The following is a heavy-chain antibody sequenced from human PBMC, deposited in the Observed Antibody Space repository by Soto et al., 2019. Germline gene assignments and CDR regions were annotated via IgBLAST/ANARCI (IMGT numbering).Heavy chain of an antibody. V-gene: IGHV4-4*02. CDR1: NGSMTISLW. D-gene: IGHD5-12*01. Sequence: QLQLQESGPGLVKPSGTLSLTCTVSNGSMTISLWWSWVRQSPGKGLEWIGEVAQSGFTSYNPSLKSRLTISQDRSNNQFSLRLTSVTAADTAVYYCARNRYGGYDFDSWGQGTLVTVSS. J-gene: IGHJ4*02. CDR2: VAQSGFT. CDR3: ARNRYGGYDFDS.